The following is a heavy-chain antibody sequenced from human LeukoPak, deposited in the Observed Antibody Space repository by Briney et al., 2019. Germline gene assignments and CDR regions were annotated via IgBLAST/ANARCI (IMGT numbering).Heavy chain of an antibody. CDR1: GYAFTGYY. CDR3: ACQRIAVAANAEYFQH. CDR2: INPNSGGT. Sequence: ASVKVSCKASGYAFTGYYIHWVRQAPGQGLEWMGRINPNSGGTNYAQKFQGRVTMTRDTSISTVYMELSRLRSDDTAVYYCACQRIAVAANAEYFQHWGQGTLVTVSS. J-gene: IGHJ1*01. D-gene: IGHD6-19*01. V-gene: IGHV1-2*06.